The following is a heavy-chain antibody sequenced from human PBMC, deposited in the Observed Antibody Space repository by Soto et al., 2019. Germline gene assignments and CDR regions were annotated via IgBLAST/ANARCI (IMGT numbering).Heavy chain of an antibody. J-gene: IGHJ6*02. CDR1: GGCIGSGGYY. CDR2: IYYSGST. Sequence: SETLALTCTVSGGCIGSGGYYWSWIRQHPGKGLEWIGYIYYSGSTYYNPSLKSRVTISVDTSKNQFSLKLSSVTAADTAVYYCAGEEFGMFFRVVIYYDMDGWGQGTTVPVSS. D-gene: IGHD3-3*01. CDR3: AGEEFGMFFRVVIYYDMDG. V-gene: IGHV4-31*03.